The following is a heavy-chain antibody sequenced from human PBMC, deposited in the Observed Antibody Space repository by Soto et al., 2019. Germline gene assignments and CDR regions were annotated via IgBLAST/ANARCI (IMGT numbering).Heavy chain of an antibody. CDR2: IYYSGST. J-gene: IGHJ6*02. V-gene: IGHV4-59*08. D-gene: IGHD3-10*01. CDR3: ARHPNYYFGSGSSYYYSYDGMDV. CDR1: GCSISRYD. Sequence: CVTLCLASTVAGCSISRYDWSWIRQLPGKGLEWIGYIYYSGSTNYNPSLKSRVTISVDTSKNQFSLKLSSVTAADTAVYYCARHPNYYFGSGSSYYYSYDGMDVWGQGTSVT.